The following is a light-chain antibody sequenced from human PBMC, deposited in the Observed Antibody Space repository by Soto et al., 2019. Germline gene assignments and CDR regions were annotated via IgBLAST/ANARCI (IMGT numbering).Light chain of an antibody. CDR1: QSVSSY. CDR3: QQYNNWPPGIT. CDR2: GAS. J-gene: IGKJ5*01. Sequence: EIVLTQSPGTLSLSPGERATLSCRASQSVSSYYLAWYQQKPGQAPRLLIYGASTRATGIPARFSGSGSGTEFTLTISSLQSEDFAVYYCQQYNNWPPGITFGQGTRLEIK. V-gene: IGKV3-15*01.